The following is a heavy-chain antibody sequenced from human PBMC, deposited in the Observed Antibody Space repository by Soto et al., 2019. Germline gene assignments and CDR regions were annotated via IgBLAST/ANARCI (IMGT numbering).Heavy chain of an antibody. CDR3: XXXXXXXXXXXXXX. J-gene: IGHJ4*02. Sequence: EXQLVESGGGLVKPGGSLRLSCAASGFTFSNAWMSWVXXXXXXXXXXXSRNKSKTDGGTTDYAAPVKGRFTISRDDXXNXXXXXXXXXXXXXXXXXXXXXXXXXXXXXXXXXXGQGTLVTVSS. V-gene: IGHV3-15*01. CDR1: GFTFSNAW. CDR2: NKSKTDGGTT.